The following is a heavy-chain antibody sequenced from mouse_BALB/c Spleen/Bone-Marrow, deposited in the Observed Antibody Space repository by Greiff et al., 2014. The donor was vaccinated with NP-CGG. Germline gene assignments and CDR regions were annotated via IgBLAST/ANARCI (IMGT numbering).Heavy chain of an antibody. D-gene: IGHD4-1*01. V-gene: IGHV1-4*01. CDR2: INPSSGYT. CDR1: GYTFTSYT. CDR3: ALANWDIGGPFAY. Sequence: LQESGAELARPGASVKMSCKASGYTFTSYTMHWVKQRPGQGLEWIGYINPSSGYTNYNQKFKDKATSTADKSSSTAYMQLSSLTSEDSAVYYCALANWDIGGPFAYWGQGTLVTVSA. J-gene: IGHJ3*01.